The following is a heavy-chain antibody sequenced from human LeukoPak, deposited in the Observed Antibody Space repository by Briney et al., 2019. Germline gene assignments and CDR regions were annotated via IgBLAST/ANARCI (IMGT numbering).Heavy chain of an antibody. CDR1: GGSISSYY. CDR2: IYYSGST. D-gene: IGHD3-3*01. J-gene: IGHJ5*02. Sequence: SETLSLTCTVSGGSISSYYWSWIRQPPGKGLEWIGYIYYSGSTNYNPSLESRVTISVDTSKNQFSLKLSSVTAADTAVYYCARVYYDFWSGYSNWFDPWGQGTLVTVSS. CDR3: ARVYYDFWSGYSNWFDP. V-gene: IGHV4-59*01.